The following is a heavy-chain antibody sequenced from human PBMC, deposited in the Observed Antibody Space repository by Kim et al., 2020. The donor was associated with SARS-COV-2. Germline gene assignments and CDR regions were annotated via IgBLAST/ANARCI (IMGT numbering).Heavy chain of an antibody. CDR2: IYGNGRST. D-gene: IGHD7-27*01. Sequence: GGSLRLSCAASGFTFSGFSMSWVRQAPGKGLEWVSSIYGNGRSTFYADSVKGRFTTSRDSSRDTLYLQMNSLRVEDTAIYYCAKDSVPDGAWGFDYWGRG. CDR1: GFTFSGFS. V-gene: IGHV3-23*01. J-gene: IGHJ4*02. CDR3: AKDSVPDGAWGFDY.